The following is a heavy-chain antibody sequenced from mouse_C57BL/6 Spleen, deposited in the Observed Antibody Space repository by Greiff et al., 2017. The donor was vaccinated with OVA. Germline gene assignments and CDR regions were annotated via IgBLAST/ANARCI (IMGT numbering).Heavy chain of an antibody. V-gene: IGHV1-64*01. J-gene: IGHJ3*01. CDR2: IHPNSGST. CDR3: ARSPYDYDGVAY. D-gene: IGHD2-4*01. Sequence: QVQLQQPGAELVKPGASVKLSCKASGYTFTSYWMHWVKQRPGQGLEWIGMIHPNSGSTNYTEKFKSKATLTVDKSSSTAYMQLSSLTSEDSAVYYWARSPYDYDGVAYWGQGTLVTVSA. CDR1: GYTFTSYW.